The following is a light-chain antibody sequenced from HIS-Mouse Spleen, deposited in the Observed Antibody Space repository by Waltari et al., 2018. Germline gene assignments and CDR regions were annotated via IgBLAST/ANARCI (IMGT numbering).Light chain of an antibody. CDR1: SSDVGGYNY. V-gene: IGLV2-11*01. CDR3: SSYAGSNNLV. J-gene: IGLJ2*01. CDR2: DVS. Sequence: QSALTQPRSVSGSPGQSVTISCTGTSSDVGGYNYVSWYQQHPGKAPKLGIYDVSKRPSGVPDRFSGSKSGNTASLTVSGLQAEDEADYYCSSYAGSNNLVFGGGTKLTVL.